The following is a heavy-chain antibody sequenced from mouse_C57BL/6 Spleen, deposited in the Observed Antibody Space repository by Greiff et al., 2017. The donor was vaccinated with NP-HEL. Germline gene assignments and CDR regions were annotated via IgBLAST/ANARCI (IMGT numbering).Heavy chain of an antibody. CDR2: ISSGSSTI. Sequence: EVKLMESGGGLVKPGGSLKLSCAASGFTFSDYGMHWVRQAPEKGLEWVAYISSGSSTIYYADTVKGRFTISRDNAKNTLFLQMTSLRSEDTAMYYCARITTFKDYWGQGTTLTVSS. J-gene: IGHJ2*01. CDR1: GFTFSDYG. D-gene: IGHD1-1*01. CDR3: ARITTFKDY. V-gene: IGHV5-17*01.